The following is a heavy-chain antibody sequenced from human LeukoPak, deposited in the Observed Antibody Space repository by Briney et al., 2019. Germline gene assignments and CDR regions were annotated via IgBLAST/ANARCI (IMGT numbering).Heavy chain of an antibody. CDR1: GYTFTSYG. J-gene: IGHJ6*02. Sequence: GASVKVSCKASGYTFTSYGISWVRQAPGQGLEWMGRIIPILGIANYAQKFQGRVTITADKSTSTAYMELSSLRSEDTAVYYCARAVPAANGLYYYYGMDVWGQGTTVTVSS. D-gene: IGHD2-2*01. CDR3: ARAVPAANGLYYYYGMDV. V-gene: IGHV1-69*04. CDR2: IIPILGIA.